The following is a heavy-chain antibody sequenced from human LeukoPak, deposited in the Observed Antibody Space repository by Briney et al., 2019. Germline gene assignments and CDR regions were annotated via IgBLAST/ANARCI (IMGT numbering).Heavy chain of an antibody. J-gene: IGHJ4*02. CDR1: GGSFSGYY. V-gene: IGHV4-34*01. Sequence: SETLSLTCAVYGGSFSGYYWSWIRQPPGKGLEWIGEINHSGSTNYNPSLKSRVTISVDTSKNQFSLKLSSVTAVDTAVYYCARGGSTSGWYRVYYFDYWGQGTLVTVSS. CDR2: INHSGST. D-gene: IGHD6-19*01. CDR3: ARGGSTSGWYRVYYFDY.